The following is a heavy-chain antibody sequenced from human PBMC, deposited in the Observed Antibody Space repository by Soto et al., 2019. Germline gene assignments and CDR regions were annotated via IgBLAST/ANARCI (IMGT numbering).Heavy chain of an antibody. CDR3: ARHPTGYYDSSGYPTAYGMDV. CDR2: IYYSGST. D-gene: IGHD3-22*01. V-gene: IGHV4-39*01. CDR1: GGSISSSSYY. Sequence: PSETLSLTCTVSGGSISSSSYYWGWIRQPPGKGLEWIGSIYYSGSTYYNPSLKSRVTISVDTSKNQFSLKLSSVTAADTAVYYCARHPTGYYDSSGYPTAYGMDVWGQGTTVT. J-gene: IGHJ6*02.